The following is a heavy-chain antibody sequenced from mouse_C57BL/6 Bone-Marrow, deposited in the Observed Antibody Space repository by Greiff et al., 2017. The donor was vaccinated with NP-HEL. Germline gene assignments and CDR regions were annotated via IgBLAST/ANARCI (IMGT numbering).Heavy chain of an antibody. V-gene: IGHV1-81*01. CDR2: IYPRSGNT. CDR3: ARLGVYYGNYGGYYAMDY. CDR1: GYTFTSYG. Sequence: VQLKQSGAELARPGASVKLSCKASGYTFTSYGISWVKQRTGQGLEWIGEIYPRSGNTYYNEKFKGKATLTADKSSSTAYMELRSLTSEDSAVYFCARLGVYYGNYGGYYAMDYWGQGTSVTVSS. J-gene: IGHJ4*01. D-gene: IGHD2-1*01.